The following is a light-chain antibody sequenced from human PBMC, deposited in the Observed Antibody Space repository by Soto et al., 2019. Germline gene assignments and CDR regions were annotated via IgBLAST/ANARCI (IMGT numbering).Light chain of an antibody. V-gene: IGKV1-39*01. CDR2: GAS. CDR3: QQSYSTPRT. Sequence: DIQMTQSPSSLSASIGDSVTITCRASQTIIGYLNWYQQKPGKAPRLLIYGASNLQSGVPSRFSGSGSGTDFTLTISSLQPEDFATYYCQQSYSTPRTFGQGTKVDIK. J-gene: IGKJ1*01. CDR1: QTIIGY.